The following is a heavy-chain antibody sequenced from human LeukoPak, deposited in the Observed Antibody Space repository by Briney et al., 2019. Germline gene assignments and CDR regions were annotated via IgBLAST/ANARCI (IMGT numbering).Heavy chain of an antibody. J-gene: IGHJ3*02. CDR2: ISWNSGSI. Sequence: GRSLRLSCAASGFTFDDYAMHWVRQAPGKGLEWVSGISWNSGSIGYADSVKGRFTISRDNAKNSLYLQMNSPRAEDTALYYCAKDISRDGYNYASDIWGQGTMVTVSS. CDR3: AKDISRDGYNYASDI. V-gene: IGHV3-9*01. D-gene: IGHD5-24*01. CDR1: GFTFDDYA.